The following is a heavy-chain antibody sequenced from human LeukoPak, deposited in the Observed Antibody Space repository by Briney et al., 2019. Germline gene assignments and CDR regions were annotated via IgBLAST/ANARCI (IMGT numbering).Heavy chain of an antibody. J-gene: IGHJ3*02. Sequence: PSETVSLTCTVSGGSISSGGYYWSWIRQPPGKGLEWIGYIYHSGSTYYNPSLKSRVTISVDRSKNQFSLKLSSVTAADTAVYYCARWRVDTAPSAFDIWGQGTMVTVSS. D-gene: IGHD5-18*01. CDR2: IYHSGST. CDR1: GGSISSGGYY. CDR3: ARWRVDTAPSAFDI. V-gene: IGHV4-30-2*01.